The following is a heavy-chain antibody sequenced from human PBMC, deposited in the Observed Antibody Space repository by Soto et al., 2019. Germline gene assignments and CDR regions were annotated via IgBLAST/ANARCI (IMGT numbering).Heavy chain of an antibody. CDR1: GDSINNAEYY. V-gene: IGHV4-30-4*01. Sequence: SETLSLTCTVSGDSINNAEYYWGWVRQTPGRGLEWIAYIYKSGSSYYNPSLRSRVTLSVDTSKNHVSLRLMSVTAADTAVYYCARGYYESSDYFVGSPIFDYWGQGSLVTVSS. D-gene: IGHD3-22*01. CDR2: IYKSGSS. CDR3: ARGYYESSDYFVGSPIFDY. J-gene: IGHJ4*02.